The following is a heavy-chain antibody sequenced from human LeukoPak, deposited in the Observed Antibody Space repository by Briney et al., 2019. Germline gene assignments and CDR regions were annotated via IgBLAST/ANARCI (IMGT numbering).Heavy chain of an antibody. V-gene: IGHV4-4*07. CDR2: IYTSGNT. CDR3: ARGGSYSADY. D-gene: IGHD1-26*01. J-gene: IGHJ4*02. Sequence: SETLSLTCIVSGGSISSYYWSWIRQPAGKGLEWIGRIYTSGNTNYNPSLKSRVTMSVDTSKNQFSLKLTSVTAADTAVYYCARGGSYSADYWGQGTLVTVSS. CDR1: GGSISSYY.